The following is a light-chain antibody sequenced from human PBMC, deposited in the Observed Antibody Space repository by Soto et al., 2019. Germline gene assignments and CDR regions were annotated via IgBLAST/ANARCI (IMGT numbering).Light chain of an antibody. J-gene: IGKJ4*01. CDR1: QSISSY. V-gene: IGKV1-39*01. CDR3: QQSYTTPLS. CDR2: STS. Sequence: DIQMTQSPSSLSASVGDRVTITCRASQSISSYLNWYQQKPGKAPELLIYSTSSLQSGVPSRFSGSGAGTDFTLTISSLQPEDFAAYYCQQSYTTPLSFGGGTMVEI.